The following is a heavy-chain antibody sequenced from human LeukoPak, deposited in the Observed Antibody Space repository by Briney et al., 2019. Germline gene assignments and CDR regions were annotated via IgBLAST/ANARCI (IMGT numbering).Heavy chain of an antibody. CDR1: GFTFSSYV. J-gene: IGHJ3*02. CDR3: ARAGFQRKGLDDGFDI. V-gene: IGHV3-13*04. CDR2: IGTAGDT. Sequence: PGGSLRLSCAASGFTFSSYVMHWVRQATRKGLEWVSGIGTAGDTHYQGSVKGRFTISRENAKNSLYLQMNSLRAGDTAVYYCARAGFQRKGLDDGFDIWGQGTMVTVSS. D-gene: IGHD3-9*01.